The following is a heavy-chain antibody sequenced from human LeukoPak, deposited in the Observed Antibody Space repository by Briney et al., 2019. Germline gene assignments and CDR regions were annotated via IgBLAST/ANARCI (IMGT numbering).Heavy chain of an antibody. V-gene: IGHV4-4*07. J-gene: IGHJ4*02. CDR1: GGSISSYY. Sequence: SETLSLTCTVSGGSISSYYWSWIRQPAGKGLEWIGRICTSGSTNYNPSLKSRVTMSVDTSKNQFSLKLSSVTAADTAVYYCVYGDLYYFDYWGQGTLVTVSS. CDR3: VYGDLYYFDY. CDR2: ICTSGST. D-gene: IGHD4-17*01.